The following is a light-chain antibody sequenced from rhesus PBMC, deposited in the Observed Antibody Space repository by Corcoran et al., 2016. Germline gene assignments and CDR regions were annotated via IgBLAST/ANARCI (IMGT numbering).Light chain of an antibody. V-gene: IGKV1S8*01. J-gene: IGKJ2*01. CDR2: EGS. CDR1: QAIFND. Sequence: DIQMTQSPSSLSASVGDRVTITCRASQAIFNDLAWYQQKPGQIPQLLIYEGSTLQNGIPSRFSGSGSGTDFTLAISSLQSDDLATYYCQHYSSPPSSFGQGTKVEI. CDR3: QHYSSPPSS.